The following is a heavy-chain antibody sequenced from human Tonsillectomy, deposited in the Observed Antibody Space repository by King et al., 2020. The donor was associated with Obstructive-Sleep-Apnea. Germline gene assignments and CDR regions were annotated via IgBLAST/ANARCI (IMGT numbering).Heavy chain of an antibody. V-gene: IGHV1-8*01. CDR3: ARDADDYVWGSYRLLDY. D-gene: IGHD3-16*02. CDR1: GYTFTSYD. Sequence: LVQSGAEVKKPGASVKVSCKASGYTFTSYDINWVRQATGQGLEWMGWMNPNSGNTGYAQKFQGTVTMTRNTSINTAYMELSSLRSEDTAVYYCARDADDYVWGSYRLLDYWGQGTLVTVSS. CDR2: MNPNSGNT. J-gene: IGHJ4*02.